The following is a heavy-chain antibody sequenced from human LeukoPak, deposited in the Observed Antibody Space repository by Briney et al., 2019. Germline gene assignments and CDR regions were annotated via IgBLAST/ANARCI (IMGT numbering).Heavy chain of an antibody. CDR2: INPSGGST. CDR3: VRVGRGLVTAAGLFDY. Sequence: GASVKVSCKASGYTFTSYYMHWVRQAPGQGLEWMGIINPSGGSTSYAQKFQGRVTMTRDTSISTAYMELSRVRSDDTAVYYCVRVGRGLVTAAGLFDYWGQGTLVTVSS. CDR1: GYTFTSYY. V-gene: IGHV1-46*01. D-gene: IGHD6-13*01. J-gene: IGHJ4*02.